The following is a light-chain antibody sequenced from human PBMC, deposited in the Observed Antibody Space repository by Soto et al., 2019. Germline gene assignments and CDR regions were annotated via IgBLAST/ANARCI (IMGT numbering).Light chain of an antibody. Sequence: SYELTQPPSVSVSLGQMARITCSGEGLPRKYAYWYQQKPGQPPLLVIHKDSERPSGIPERFSGSSSGTIATLTITGVQAEDEADYYCLSADSGRTTSYRVFGGGTKLTVL. V-gene: IGLV3-16*01. J-gene: IGLJ3*02. CDR2: KDS. CDR1: GLPRKY. CDR3: LSADSGRTTSYRV.